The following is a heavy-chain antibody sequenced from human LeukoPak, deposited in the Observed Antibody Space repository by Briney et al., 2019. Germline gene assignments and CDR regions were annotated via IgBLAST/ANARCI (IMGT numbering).Heavy chain of an antibody. CDR1: GYSYTTYW. CDR3: ARLDYRGYSGAY. CDR2: IYPGDSDT. D-gene: IGHD4-17*01. V-gene: IGHV5-51*01. J-gene: IGHJ4*02. Sequence: GASLKISCKASGYSYTTYWIGWVRQMPGKGLEWMGIIYPGDSDTRYSPSIQGQVTISADKSIGTAYLQWRSLVASDTAIYYCARLDYRGYSGAYWGQGTLVTVSS.